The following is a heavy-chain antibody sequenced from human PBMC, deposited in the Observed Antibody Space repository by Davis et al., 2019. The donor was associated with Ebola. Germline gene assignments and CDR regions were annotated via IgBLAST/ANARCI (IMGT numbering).Heavy chain of an antibody. D-gene: IGHD2-2*01. CDR3: ARDDHCSSTSCFYYYYYGMDV. CDR1: GFTFSSYW. J-gene: IGHJ6*02. V-gene: IGHV3-7*01. CDR2: IKQDGSEK. Sequence: GGSLRLSCAVSGFTFSSYWMSWVRQAPGKGLEWVANIKQDGSEKYYVDSVKGRFTISRDNAKNSLYLQMNSLRAEDTAVYYCARDDHCSSTSCFYYYYYGMDVWGQGTTVTVSS.